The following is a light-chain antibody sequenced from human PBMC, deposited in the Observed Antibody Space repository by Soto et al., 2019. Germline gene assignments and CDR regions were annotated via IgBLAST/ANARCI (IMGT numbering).Light chain of an antibody. Sequence: QTVVTQEPSFSVSPGGTVTLTCGLSSGSVSTSYYPSWYQQTPGQAPRTLIYSTNTRSSGVPDRFSGSILGNKAALTITGAQADDEADYYCATWDDSLNAAVFGGGTQLTVL. CDR2: STN. CDR1: SGSVSTSYY. CDR3: ATWDDSLNAAV. V-gene: IGLV8-61*01. J-gene: IGLJ7*01.